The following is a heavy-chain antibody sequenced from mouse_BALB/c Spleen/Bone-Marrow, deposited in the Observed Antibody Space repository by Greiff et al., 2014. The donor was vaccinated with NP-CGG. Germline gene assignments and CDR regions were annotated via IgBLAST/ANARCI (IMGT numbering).Heavy chain of an antibody. CDR3: AREGYDYDGNYYAMDY. V-gene: IGHV3-2*02. Sequence: EVQGVESGPGLVKPSQSLSLTCTVTGYSITSDYAWNWIRQFPGNKLEWMGYISYSGSTSYNPSLKSRISITRDTSKNQFFLQLNSVTTEDTATYYCAREGYDYDGNYYAMDYWGQGTSVTVSS. CDR1: GYSITSDYA. J-gene: IGHJ4*01. CDR2: ISYSGST. D-gene: IGHD2-4*01.